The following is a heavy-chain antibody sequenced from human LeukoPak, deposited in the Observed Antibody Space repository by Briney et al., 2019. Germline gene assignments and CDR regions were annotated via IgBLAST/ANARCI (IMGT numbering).Heavy chain of an antibody. CDR2: IYPGDSDT. J-gene: IGHJ6*02. V-gene: IGHV5-51*01. Sequence: GESLKISCKGSGYSFTSYWIGWVRQMPGKGLEWMGIIYPGDSDTRYSPSFQGQVTISADKSISTAYLQWSSLKASDTAMYYCARLQSYYDILTGFQGDVWGQGITVTVSS. CDR3: ARLQSYYDILTGFQGDV. CDR1: GYSFTSYW. D-gene: IGHD3-9*01.